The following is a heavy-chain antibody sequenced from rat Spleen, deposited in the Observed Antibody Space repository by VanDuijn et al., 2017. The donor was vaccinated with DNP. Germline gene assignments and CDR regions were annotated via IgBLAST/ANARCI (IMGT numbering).Heavy chain of an antibody. CDR1: GFTFRESG. V-gene: IGHV5-7*01. CDR2: ISFDGSQT. J-gene: IGHJ3*01. CDR3: ARHEERAWFVY. Sequence: EVQLVESGGGLVQPGRSLKLACAVSGFTFRESGMVWVRQVPKRGLEWVASISFDGSQTYYRHSVRGRFTISRDNAKSTLYLQMDSPGSEDTATYYCARHEERAWFVYWGQGTLVTVSS.